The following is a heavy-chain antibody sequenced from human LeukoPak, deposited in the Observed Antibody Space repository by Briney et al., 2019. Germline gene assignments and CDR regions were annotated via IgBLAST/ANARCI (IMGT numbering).Heavy chain of an antibody. D-gene: IGHD4-17*01. CDR3: ARGPNDYGDYWYYYYGMDV. J-gene: IGHJ6*02. CDR1: GYTFTNYG. Sequence: ASVKVSCKASGYTFTNYGMNWVRQAPGQGLEWMGWINTNTGNPTYAQGFTGRLVLSLDTSVSTAYLQISSLKAEDTAVYYCARGPNDYGDYWYYYYGMDVWGQGTTVTVSS. CDR2: INTNTGNP. V-gene: IGHV7-4-1*02.